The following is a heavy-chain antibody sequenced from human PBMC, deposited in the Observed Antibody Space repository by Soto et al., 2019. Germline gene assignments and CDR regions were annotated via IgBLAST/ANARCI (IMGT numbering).Heavy chain of an antibody. CDR3: AAGRDYDFWSGYPHYFDY. D-gene: IGHD3-3*01. CDR2: IVVGSGNT. V-gene: IGHV1-58*02. Sequence: SVKVSCKASGFTFTSSAMQWVRQARGQRLEWIGWIVVGSGNTNYAQKFQERVTITRDMSTSTAYMELSSLRSEDTAVYYCAAGRDYDFWSGYPHYFDYWGQGTLVTVSS. CDR1: GFTFTSSA. J-gene: IGHJ4*02.